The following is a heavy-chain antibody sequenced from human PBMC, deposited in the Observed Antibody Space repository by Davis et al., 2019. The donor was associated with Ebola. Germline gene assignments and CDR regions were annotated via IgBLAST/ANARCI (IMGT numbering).Heavy chain of an antibody. V-gene: IGHV1-18*01. J-gene: IGHJ6*02. Sequence: ASVKVSCKASGYTFTSYGISWVRQAPGQGLEWMGWISAYNGNTNYAQKLQGRVTMTTDTSTSTAYMELRSLRSDDTAVYYCARGVGQLARYYYYYYGMDVWGQGTTVTVSS. D-gene: IGHD6-6*01. CDR3: ARGVGQLARYYYYYYGMDV. CDR2: ISAYNGNT. CDR1: GYTFTSYG.